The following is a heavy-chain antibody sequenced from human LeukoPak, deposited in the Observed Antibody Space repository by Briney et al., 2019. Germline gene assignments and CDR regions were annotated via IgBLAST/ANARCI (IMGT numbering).Heavy chain of an antibody. D-gene: IGHD1-14*01. Sequence: PGGSLRLSCAASGFTFSSYSMNWVRQAPGKGLEWVSYISSSSSTIYYADSVKGRFTISRDNAKNSLYLQMKRVRAEDTAVYYCAAGPGDFDYWGQGTLVTVSS. J-gene: IGHJ4*02. CDR1: GFTFSSYS. CDR3: AAGPGDFDY. V-gene: IGHV3-48*04. CDR2: ISSSSSTI.